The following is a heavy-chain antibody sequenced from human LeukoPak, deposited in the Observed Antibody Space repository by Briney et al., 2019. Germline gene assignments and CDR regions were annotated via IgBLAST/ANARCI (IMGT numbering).Heavy chain of an antibody. Sequence: SQTLSLTCTVSGGSISSGGYYWSWIRQHPGKGLEWIGYIYYSGSTYYNPPLKSRVTISVDTSKNQFSLKLSSVTAADTAVYYCARDPKDSSGYYYYGMDVWGQGTTVTVSS. CDR3: ARDPKDSSGYYYYGMDV. V-gene: IGHV4-31*03. J-gene: IGHJ6*02. CDR1: GGSISSGGYY. D-gene: IGHD3-22*01. CDR2: IYYSGST.